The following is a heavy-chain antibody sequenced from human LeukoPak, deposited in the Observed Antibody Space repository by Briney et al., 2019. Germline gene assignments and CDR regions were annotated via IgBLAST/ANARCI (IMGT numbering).Heavy chain of an antibody. J-gene: IGHJ4*02. D-gene: IGHD6-6*01. CDR2: INGDESNT. CDR1: GFTFSSFG. Sequence: PGGSLRLSCAASGFTFSSFGMHWVRQAPGKGLVWVSRINGDESNTAYADSVKGRFTISRDNAKNTLYLQMNSLRAEDTAVYYCARSEYSMSRFDQWGQGTLVTVSS. CDR3: ARSEYSMSRFDQ. V-gene: IGHV3-74*01.